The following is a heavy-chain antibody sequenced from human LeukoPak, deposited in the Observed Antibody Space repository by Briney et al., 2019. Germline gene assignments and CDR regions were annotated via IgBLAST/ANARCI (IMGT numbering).Heavy chain of an antibody. V-gene: IGHV1-69*05. D-gene: IGHD5-18*01. CDR3: AREDHTANNWFDP. Sequence: VASVKVSCKACGGSFSSYGISWVRQAPGQGLEWMGGIIPMLGRSNYAQKFQGRVTISTDESTSTAYMEMSSLRSEDTAVYYCAREDHTANNWFDPWGQGTLVTVSS. CDR1: GGSFSSYG. CDR2: IIPMLGRS. J-gene: IGHJ5*02.